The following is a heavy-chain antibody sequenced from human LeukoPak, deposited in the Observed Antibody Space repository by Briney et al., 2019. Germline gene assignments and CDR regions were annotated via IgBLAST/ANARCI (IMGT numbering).Heavy chain of an antibody. CDR3: ARGPVWGSSVDY. Sequence: SETLSLTCAVYGGSFSGYYWSWIRQPPGKGLEWIGEINHSGSTNYNPSLKSRVTISVDTSKNQFSLKLSSVTAADTAVYCCARGPVWGSSVDYWGQGTLVTVSS. CDR2: INHSGST. V-gene: IGHV4-34*01. CDR1: GGSFSGYY. J-gene: IGHJ4*02. D-gene: IGHD3-16*01.